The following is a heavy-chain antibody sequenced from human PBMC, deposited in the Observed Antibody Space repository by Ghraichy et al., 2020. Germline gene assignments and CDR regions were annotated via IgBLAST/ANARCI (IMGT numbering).Heavy chain of an antibody. CDR3: ARGRTYYYDSSGYYFFDY. CDR2: INHSGST. D-gene: IGHD3-22*01. V-gene: IGHV4-34*01. Sequence: SETLSLTCAVYGGSFSGYYWNWIRQPPGKGLEWIGEINHSGSTNYNPSLKSRVTISVDTSKNQFSLKLSSVTAADTAVYYCARGRTYYYDSSGYYFFDYWGQGTLVTVSS. J-gene: IGHJ4*02. CDR1: GGSFSGYY.